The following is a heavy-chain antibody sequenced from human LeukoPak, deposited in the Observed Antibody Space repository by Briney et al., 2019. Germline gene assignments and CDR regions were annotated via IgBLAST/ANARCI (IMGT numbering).Heavy chain of an antibody. J-gene: IGHJ3*02. CDR1: GFTFSNYS. CDR3: ATQRASLDAFDI. Sequence: GGSLRLSCEASGFTFSNYSMNWVRQAPGKGLEWVSYIRSSSTIYYADSVKGRFTISRDNAKNSLYLQMNSLRAEDTAVYYCATQRASLDAFDIWGQGTMVTVSS. D-gene: IGHD6-25*01. V-gene: IGHV3-69-1*02. CDR2: IRSSSTI.